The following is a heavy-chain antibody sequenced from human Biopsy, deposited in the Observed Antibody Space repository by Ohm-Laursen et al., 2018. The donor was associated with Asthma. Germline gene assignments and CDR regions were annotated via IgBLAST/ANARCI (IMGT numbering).Heavy chain of an antibody. CDR3: ARFTASITIFGVVNNWFDP. CDR2: IYYSGST. J-gene: IGHJ5*02. V-gene: IGHV4-30-4*01. D-gene: IGHD3-3*01. Sequence: SQTLSLTCPVSGGSISSGDYYWSWIRQPPGKGLEWIGYIYYSGSTYYNPSLKSRVTISVDTSKNQFSLKLSSVTAADTAVYYCARFTASITIFGVVNNWFDPWGQGTLVTVSS. CDR1: GGSISSGDYY.